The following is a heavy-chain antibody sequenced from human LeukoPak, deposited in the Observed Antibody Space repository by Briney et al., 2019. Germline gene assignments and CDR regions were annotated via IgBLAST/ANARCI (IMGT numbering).Heavy chain of an antibody. D-gene: IGHD2-15*01. CDR2: IKSKTDGGTT. J-gene: IGHJ6*02. V-gene: IGHV3-15*01. Sequence: GGSLRLSCAASGFTFSNAWMSWVRQAPGKGLEWVGRIKSKTDGGTTGYAAPVKGRFTISRDDSKNTLYLQMNSLKTEDKAVYYCTTGNPYCSGGSCYDDYYYYYGMDVWGQGTTVTVSS. CDR3: TTGNPYCSGGSCYDDYYYYYGMDV. CDR1: GFTFSNAW.